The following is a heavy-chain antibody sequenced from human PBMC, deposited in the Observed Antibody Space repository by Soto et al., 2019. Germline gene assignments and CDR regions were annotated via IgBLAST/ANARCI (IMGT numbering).Heavy chain of an antibody. Sequence: PSETLSLTCTVSGGSISSCDCYWSWIRQHPGKGLEWIGYIYYSGVTYYNPSLKSRFTISVDTSKNQFSLKLSSVTAADTAFYYCARDSGSSGVDVWGQGTTVTVSS. CDR2: IYYSGVT. J-gene: IGHJ6*02. CDR3: ARDSGSSGVDV. D-gene: IGHD3-10*01. CDR1: GGSISSCDCY. V-gene: IGHV4-31*03.